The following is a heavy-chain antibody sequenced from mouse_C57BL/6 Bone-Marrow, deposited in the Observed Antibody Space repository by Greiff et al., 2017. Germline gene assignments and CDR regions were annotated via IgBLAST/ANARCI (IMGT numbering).Heavy chain of an antibody. Sequence: VQLKESGAELVRPGASVKLSCTASGFNFKDDYMHWVKQRPEKGLEWIGWIDPENGDTEYDSKFKGKATMTVDTSSNPACLPPSSLTSEDTASYYCTFIYYGYAYFDYWGQGTTLTVSP. J-gene: IGHJ2*01. CDR1: GFNFKDDY. D-gene: IGHD2-2*01. CDR2: IDPENGDT. V-gene: IGHV14-4*01. CDR3: TFIYYGYAYFDY.